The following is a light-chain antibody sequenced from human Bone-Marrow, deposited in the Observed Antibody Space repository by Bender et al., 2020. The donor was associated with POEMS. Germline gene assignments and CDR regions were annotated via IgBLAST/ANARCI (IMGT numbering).Light chain of an antibody. J-gene: IGLJ3*02. Sequence: QSALTQPASVSGSPGQSITISCTGTSSDIGTYNLVSWYQEHPGKAPKLMIYEDNRRPSGVPDRFSASKSGTSASLGISGLRSEDEADYYCATWDDSLYGWVFGGGTKLTVL. CDR1: SSDIGTYNL. CDR3: ATWDDSLYGWV. CDR2: EDN. V-gene: IGLV2-14*02.